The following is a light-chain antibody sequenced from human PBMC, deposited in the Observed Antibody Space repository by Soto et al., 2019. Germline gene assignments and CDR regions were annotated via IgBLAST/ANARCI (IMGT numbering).Light chain of an antibody. CDR2: GAS. J-gene: IGKJ1*01. V-gene: IGKV3-20*01. CDR3: QQYGSSPPWT. Sequence: EIVLTQSPGPLSLSPGERATLSCSASQSVSSSYLAWYQQKPGQAPRLLIYGASSRATGIPDRFSGSGSGTDFTLTIRRLEPEDFAVYYCQQYGSSPPWTSGKGTKVEIK. CDR1: QSVSSSY.